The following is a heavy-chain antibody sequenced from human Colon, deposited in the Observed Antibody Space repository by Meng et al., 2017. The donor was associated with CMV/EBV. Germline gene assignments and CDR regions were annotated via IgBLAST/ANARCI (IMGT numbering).Heavy chain of an antibody. Sequence: PQHWSPGLFNHAEALSRACAVYGGFFSGVYWSWIRQPTGKELEWIGEINHSGSTNYNPSLKRRVTISVDTSKNQFSLKLSSVTAADTAVYYCASILFAAAAGGWGGYWGQGTLVTVSS. CDR2: INHSGST. D-gene: IGHD6-13*01. CDR3: ASILFAAAAGGWGGY. J-gene: IGHJ4*02. V-gene: IGHV4-34*01. CDR1: GGFFSGVY.